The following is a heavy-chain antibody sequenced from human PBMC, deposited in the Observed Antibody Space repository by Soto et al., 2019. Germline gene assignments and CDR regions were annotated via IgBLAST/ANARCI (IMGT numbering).Heavy chain of an antibody. D-gene: IGHD3-9*01. CDR1: GFSLSNARMG. J-gene: IGHJ6*02. CDR2: IFSNDEK. CDR3: ARVNVLRYFDWPRPALDYYGMDV. Sequence: SGPTLVNPTETLTLTCTVSGFSLSNARMGVSWIRQPPGKALEWLAHIFSNDEKSYSTSLKSRLTISKDTSKSQVVLTMTNMDPVDTATYYCARVNVLRYFDWPRPALDYYGMDVWGPGTTVTVSS. V-gene: IGHV2-26*01.